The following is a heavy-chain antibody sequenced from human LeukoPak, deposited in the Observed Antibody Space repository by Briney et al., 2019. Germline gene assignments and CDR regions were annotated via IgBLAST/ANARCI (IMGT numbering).Heavy chain of an antibody. V-gene: IGHV1-18*01. Sequence: ASVKVSCKASGYTFTSYGISWVRQAPGQGLEWMGWISVYNGNTNYAQKFQGRVTMTTDTSTSTAYMELRSLRSDDTAVYYCARDRWVQGVIMSSFDHWGQGTLVTVSS. CDR2: ISVYNGNT. J-gene: IGHJ4*02. CDR1: GYTFTSYG. CDR3: ARDRWVQGVIMSSFDH. D-gene: IGHD3-10*01.